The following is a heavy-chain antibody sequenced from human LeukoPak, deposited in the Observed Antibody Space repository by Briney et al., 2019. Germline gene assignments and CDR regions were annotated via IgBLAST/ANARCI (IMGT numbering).Heavy chain of an antibody. D-gene: IGHD6-6*01. CDR3: ARHGPIAARPWWFDP. CDR2: INHSGST. J-gene: IGHJ5*02. CDR1: GGSFSGYY. V-gene: IGHV4-34*01. Sequence: PSETLSLTCAVYGGSFSGYYWSWIRQPPGKGLEWIGEINHSGSTNYNPSLKSRVTISVDTSKNQFSLKLSSVTAADTAVYYCARHGPIAARPWWFDPWGQGTLVTVSS.